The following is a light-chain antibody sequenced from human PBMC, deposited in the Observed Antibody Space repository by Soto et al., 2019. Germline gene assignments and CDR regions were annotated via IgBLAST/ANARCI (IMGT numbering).Light chain of an antibody. CDR2: DAS. CDR3: QQYNSFSRT. Sequence: DIQMTQSPSTLSASVGARVCITCRASQSISNWLAWYQQKPGKAPKLLIYDASSLESGVPSRFSGSRSGTEFTLTISSLQPADFATYYCQQYNSFSRTFGQGTKVDIK. J-gene: IGKJ1*01. V-gene: IGKV1-5*01. CDR1: QSISNW.